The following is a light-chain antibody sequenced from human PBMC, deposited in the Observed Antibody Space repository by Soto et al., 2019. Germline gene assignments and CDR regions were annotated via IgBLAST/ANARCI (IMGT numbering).Light chain of an antibody. CDR2: EVS. V-gene: IGLV2-14*01. CDR3: SSYTASSTWV. J-gene: IGLJ3*02. CDR1: SRDVGGYNY. Sequence: QSALTQPASVSGSPGQSITISCTGTSRDVGGYNYVSWYQISPGKAPKLIIYEVSNRPSGVSDRFSGSRSGNTASLAISGLQPEDEADYYCSSYTASSTWVFGGGTNLTVL.